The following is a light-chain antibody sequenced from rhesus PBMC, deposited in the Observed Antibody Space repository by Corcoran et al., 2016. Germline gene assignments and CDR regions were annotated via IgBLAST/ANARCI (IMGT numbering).Light chain of an antibody. V-gene: IGKV1-28*03. Sequence: DIQMTQSPSSLSASVGDTVTITCRAIQGISSYLNWFQHKPGKAPKLLIYDASSLESGVPSRFSGSGSGTDFTLTISSLQPEDFAAYYCLQHNSYPFTFGPGTKLDIK. J-gene: IGKJ3*01. CDR1: QGISSY. CDR3: LQHNSYPFT. CDR2: DAS.